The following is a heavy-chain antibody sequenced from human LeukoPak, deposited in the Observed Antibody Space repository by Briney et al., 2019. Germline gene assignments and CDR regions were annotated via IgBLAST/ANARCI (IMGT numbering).Heavy chain of an antibody. J-gene: IGHJ4*02. CDR3: TRDPWGNHYRGSFDY. D-gene: IGHD1-26*01. CDR2: LYSGANT. CDR1: GFTVSSSY. V-gene: IGHV3-66*01. Sequence: PGGSLRLSCAASGFTVSSSYISWVRQAPGKGLEWVSVLYSGANTYYADSVKGRFTISRDNSKNTLYLQMNSLKTEDTAVYYCTRDPWGNHYRGSFDYWGQGTLVTVSS.